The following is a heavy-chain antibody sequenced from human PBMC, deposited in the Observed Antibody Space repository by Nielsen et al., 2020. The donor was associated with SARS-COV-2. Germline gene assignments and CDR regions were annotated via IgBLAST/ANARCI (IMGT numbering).Heavy chain of an antibody. CDR3: ARGRRFEDYYDSSGYQPFDY. V-gene: IGHV4-39*07. Sequence: SETLSLTCTVSGGSISSSSYYWGWIRQPPGKGLEWLGSFYHSGSTYYNPSLKSRVTISVDTSKNQFSLKLSSVTAADTAMYYCARGRRFEDYYDSSGYQPFDYWGQGTLVTVSS. CDR1: GGSISSSSYY. J-gene: IGHJ4*02. CDR2: FYHSGST. D-gene: IGHD3-22*01.